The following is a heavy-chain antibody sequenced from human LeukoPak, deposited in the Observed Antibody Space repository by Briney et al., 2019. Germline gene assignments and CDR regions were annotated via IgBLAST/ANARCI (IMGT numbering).Heavy chain of an antibody. CDR1: GFTFSSYA. CDR2: ISGSGGST. J-gene: IGHJ4*02. V-gene: IGHV3-23*01. CDR3: AKDLTFGGEYYFDY. D-gene: IGHD3-16*01. Sequence: PGGSLRLSCAASGFTFSSYAMSWVRQAPGEGLEWVSAISGSGGSTYYADSVKGRFTISRDNSKNTLYLQMNSLRAEDTAVYYCAKDLTFGGEYYFDYWGQGTLVTVSS.